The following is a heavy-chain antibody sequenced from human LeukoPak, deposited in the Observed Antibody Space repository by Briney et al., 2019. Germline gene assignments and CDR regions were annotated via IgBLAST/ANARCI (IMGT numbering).Heavy chain of an antibody. V-gene: IGHV3-9*01. CDR2: ISWNSGSI. CDR1: GFTFDDYA. J-gene: IGHJ3*02. CDR3: AKDTTYYYDSSGSAFDI. Sequence: QAGGSLRLSCAASGFTFDDYAMHWVRQAPGKGLEWVSGISWNSGSIGYADSVKGRFTISRDNAKNSLYLQMNSLSAEDTALYYCAKDTTYYYDSSGSAFDIWGQGTMVTVSS. D-gene: IGHD3-22*01.